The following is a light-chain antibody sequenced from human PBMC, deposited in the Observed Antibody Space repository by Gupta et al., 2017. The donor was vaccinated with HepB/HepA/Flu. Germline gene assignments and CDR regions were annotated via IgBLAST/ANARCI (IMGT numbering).Light chain of an antibody. Sequence: QLVLTQSPSASASLGASVKITCTLSSEYSTYAIAWHQQQPEKGPRYLMTLKSDGPHNKGDEIPDRFSDSSSGAQRYLTISRLQSEDEGDYYCQTWGTGFRVFGGGTKLTVL. J-gene: IGLJ3*02. V-gene: IGLV4-69*01. CDR3: QTWGTGFRV. CDR2: LKSDGPH. CDR1: SEYSTYA.